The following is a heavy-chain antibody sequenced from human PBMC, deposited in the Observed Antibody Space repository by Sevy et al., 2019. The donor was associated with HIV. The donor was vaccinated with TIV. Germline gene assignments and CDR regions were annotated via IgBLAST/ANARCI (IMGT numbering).Heavy chain of an antibody. CDR1: EFTFSSYA. CDR2: ISGSGRYT. D-gene: IGHD2-15*01. J-gene: IGHJ6*02. Sequence: GGSLRLSCAASEFTFSSYAMSWVRQALGKGLEWVSSISGSGRYTYYADSVEGRFTISRDNSKNTLYVQMNSLRAEDTAVYYCAKGFCSGGTCPRDYYYYGMDVWGQGTTVTVSS. V-gene: IGHV3-23*01. CDR3: AKGFCSGGTCPRDYYYYGMDV.